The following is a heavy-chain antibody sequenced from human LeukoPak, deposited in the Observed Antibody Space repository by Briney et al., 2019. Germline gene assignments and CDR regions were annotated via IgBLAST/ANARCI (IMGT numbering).Heavy chain of an antibody. D-gene: IGHD2-2*01. CDR2: ISSSSSTI. CDR1: GFTFSSYS. J-gene: IGHJ4*02. V-gene: IGHV3-48*01. Sequence: GGSLRLSCAASGFTFSSYSMNWVRQAPGKGLEWVSYISSSSSTIYYADSVKGRFTISRDNAKNSLYLQMNSLRAEDTAVYYCARSIGYCSSTSCHLDYWGQGTLVTVSS. CDR3: ARSIGYCSSTSCHLDY.